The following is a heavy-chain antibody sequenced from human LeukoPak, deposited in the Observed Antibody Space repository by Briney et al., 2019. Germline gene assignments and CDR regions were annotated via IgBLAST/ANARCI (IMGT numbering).Heavy chain of an antibody. CDR3: ARQQLSQLYYFDY. Sequence: SETLSLTCTVSGGSIRSRSYYWGWIRQPPGKGLEWIASISYSGITNYNPSLKSRVTISVDTSKNQFSLKLSSVTAADTAVYYCARQQLSQLYYFDYWGQGTLVTVSS. J-gene: IGHJ4*02. CDR1: GGSIRSRSYY. D-gene: IGHD6-13*01. CDR2: ISYSGIT. V-gene: IGHV4-39*07.